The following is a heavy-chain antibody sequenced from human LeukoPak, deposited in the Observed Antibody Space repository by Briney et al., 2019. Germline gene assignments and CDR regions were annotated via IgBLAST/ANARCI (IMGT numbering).Heavy chain of an antibody. D-gene: IGHD6-25*01. Sequence: SETLSLTCAVSGGSISSRDYSWDWIRQPPGKGLEWIGSVYHGGTTYYNPSLKSRVSISEDRSNNQFFLKLSSVTAADTAMYFCARSPRGNYFDSWGEGTLVTVSS. J-gene: IGHJ4*02. CDR2: VYHGGTT. CDR1: GGSISSRDYS. CDR3: ARSPRGNYFDS. V-gene: IGHV4-30-2*01.